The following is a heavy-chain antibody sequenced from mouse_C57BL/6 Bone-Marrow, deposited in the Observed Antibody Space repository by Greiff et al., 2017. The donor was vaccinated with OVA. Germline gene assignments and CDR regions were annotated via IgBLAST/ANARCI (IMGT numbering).Heavy chain of an antibody. CDR1: GYTFTSYW. D-gene: IGHD3-1*01. CDR2: IHPNSGST. CDR3: ARSGDEPAGFAY. J-gene: IGHJ3*01. V-gene: IGHV1-64*01. Sequence: QVQLQQPGAELVKPGASVKLSCKASGYTFTSYWMHWVKQRPGQGLEWIGMIHPNSGSTNYNEKFKSKATLTVDKSSSTAYMQLSSLTSEDSAVYYCARSGDEPAGFAYWGQGTLVTVSA.